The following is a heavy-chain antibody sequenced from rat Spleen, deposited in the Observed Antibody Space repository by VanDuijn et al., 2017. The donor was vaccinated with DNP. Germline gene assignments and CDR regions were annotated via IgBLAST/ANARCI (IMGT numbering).Heavy chain of an antibody. CDR1: GITFSDHN. J-gene: IGHJ2*01. D-gene: IGHD1-4*01. CDR3: AGRPPPTRGPFDY. CDR2: ISYDGSDT. Sequence: EVQLVESGGGLVQPGRSLKLSCAVSGITFSDHNMAWVRQAPKKSLEWVATISYDGSDTYYRDPMKGRFTISRDNAKSTLYLQRDSLRSEDTATYYCAGRPPPTRGPFDYWGQGVTVTVSS. V-gene: IGHV5-7*01.